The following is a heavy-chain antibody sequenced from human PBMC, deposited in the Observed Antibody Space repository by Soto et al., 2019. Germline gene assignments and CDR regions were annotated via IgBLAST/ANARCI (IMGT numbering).Heavy chain of an antibody. Sequence: PSETLSLTFTVSGGSISSYYWSWIRQPPGKGLEWIGFISYSGSTSYNPSLKSRVTMSVDTSKNQFSLKLSSVTAADTAVYYCARYSGTYYVYWGQGALVTVSS. CDR3: ARYSGTYYVY. V-gene: IGHV4-59*01. CDR2: ISYSGST. CDR1: GGSISSYY. D-gene: IGHD1-26*01. J-gene: IGHJ4*02.